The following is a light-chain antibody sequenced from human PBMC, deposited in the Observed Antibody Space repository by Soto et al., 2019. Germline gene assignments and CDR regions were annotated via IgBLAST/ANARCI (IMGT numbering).Light chain of an antibody. J-gene: IGLJ1*01. Sequence: QSALTQPASVSGSPGQSITISCTGTSSDIGGYNFVSWYQQHPDKGTKLMIYDVSNRPSGVSNRFSGSESGNTASLTISGLQAEDEADYYCSSYTSSSTPYVFGTGTKVTVL. V-gene: IGLV2-14*03. CDR1: SSDIGGYNF. CDR2: DVS. CDR3: SSYTSSSTPYV.